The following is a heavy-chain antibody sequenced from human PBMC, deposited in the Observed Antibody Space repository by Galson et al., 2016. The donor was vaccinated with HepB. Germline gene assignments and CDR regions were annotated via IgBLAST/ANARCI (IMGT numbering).Heavy chain of an antibody. CDR3: ATNYYDSSGSFSGVDY. Sequence: SETLSLTCTVSGGSISSSNYYWGWVRQPPGKGLEWIGSIYYSGSTYYNPSLKSRVTISVDTSKNQFSLKLSSVTAADTAVYYCATNYYDSSGSFSGVDYWGQGTLVTVSS. CDR2: IYYSGST. V-gene: IGHV4-39*01. D-gene: IGHD3-22*01. CDR1: GGSISSSNYY. J-gene: IGHJ4*02.